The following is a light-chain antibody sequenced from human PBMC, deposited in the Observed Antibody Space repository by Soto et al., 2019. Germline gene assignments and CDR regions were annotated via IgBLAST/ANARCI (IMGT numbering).Light chain of an antibody. V-gene: IGKV3-15*01. CDR3: HQYNPWPPGT. CDR2: TAS. J-gene: IGKJ2*01. Sequence: EIVMTQSPATLSVSPGERATLSCRASQSVSSNLAWYQQKPGQAPRLLIHTASTRATDVPGRFSGSGSGTEFTLTICSLESEDFAVYYGHQYNPWPPGTFGQGTRLQIK. CDR1: QSVSSN.